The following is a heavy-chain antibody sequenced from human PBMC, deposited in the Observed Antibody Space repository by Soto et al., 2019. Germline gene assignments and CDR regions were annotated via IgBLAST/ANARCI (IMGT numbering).Heavy chain of an antibody. V-gene: IGHV4-59*08. J-gene: IGHJ3*02. CDR1: GGSISSYY. Sequence: ETLSLTCTVSGGSISSYYWSWIRQPPGKGLEWIGYIYYSGSTNYNPSLKSRVTISVDTSKNQFSLKLSSVTAADTAVYYCASXXLLYYXDSSGYYLRDAFDIWGQGTMVTVSS. CDR2: IYYSGST. D-gene: IGHD3-22*01. CDR3: ASXXLLYYXDSSGYYLRDAFDI.